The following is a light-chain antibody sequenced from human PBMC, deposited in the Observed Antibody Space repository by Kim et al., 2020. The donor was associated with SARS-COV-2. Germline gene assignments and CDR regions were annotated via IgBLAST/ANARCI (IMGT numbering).Light chain of an antibody. CDR2: DAT. Sequence: SPGERATLSCGASQDVSTFLAWYQQKPGQAPRLLIYDATNRATGIPARLRGSGSGTDFTLTINSLEPEDSGVYYCQQRSSWPRTFGQGTKLEI. CDR1: QDVSTF. V-gene: IGKV3-11*01. CDR3: QQRSSWPRT. J-gene: IGKJ2*01.